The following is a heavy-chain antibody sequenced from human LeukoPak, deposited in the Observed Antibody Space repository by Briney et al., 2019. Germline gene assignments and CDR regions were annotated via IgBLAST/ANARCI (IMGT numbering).Heavy chain of an antibody. CDR3: AKLARPYCSGDCLQIDY. J-gene: IGHJ4*02. D-gene: IGHD2-21*02. Sequence: PGGSLRLSCAASGFTFSSYDMHWVRQAPGKGLEWVAVISHDGSITYYVDSVKGRFTISRDNSKNTLYLQMHSLRAEDTAVYYCAKLARPYCSGDCLQIDYWGQGTLVPGSS. V-gene: IGHV3-30*18. CDR2: ISHDGSIT. CDR1: GFTFSSYD.